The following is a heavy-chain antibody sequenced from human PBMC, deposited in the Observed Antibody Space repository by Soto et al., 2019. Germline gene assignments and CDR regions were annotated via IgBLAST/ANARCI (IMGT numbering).Heavy chain of an antibody. D-gene: IGHD3-16*01. CDR2: VSATAGTT. V-gene: IGHV3-23*01. Sequence: PGGSLSLSCATPGFTFHKYAMRWGRQAPGKGLEWVSLVSATAGTTYYTDSVKGRFTISRDNSRNTVYLQMNSLRADDTAVYYCAKDRLAGGFDYWGQGTLVTVSS. CDR3: AKDRLAGGFDY. J-gene: IGHJ4*02. CDR1: GFTFHKYA.